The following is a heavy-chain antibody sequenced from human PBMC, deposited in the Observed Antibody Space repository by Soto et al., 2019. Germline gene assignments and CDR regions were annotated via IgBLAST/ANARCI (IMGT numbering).Heavy chain of an antibody. CDR3: EKGRGGSYGRYYFDY. J-gene: IGHJ4*02. CDR2: ISWNSGNI. Sequence: EVQLVESGGGWAQPGRSLRLSCAASGFTFDDYAMHWVRQAPGKGLEWVSGISWNSGNIGYADSVKGRFTISRDNAKNSLYLQMNSLRTEDTALYYCEKGRGGSYGRYYFDYWGQGALVTVSS. D-gene: IGHD1-26*01. V-gene: IGHV3-9*01. CDR1: GFTFDDYA.